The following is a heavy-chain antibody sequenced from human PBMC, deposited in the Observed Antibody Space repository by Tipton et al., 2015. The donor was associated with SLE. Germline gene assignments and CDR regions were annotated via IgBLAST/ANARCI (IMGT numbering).Heavy chain of an antibody. V-gene: IGHV4-59*01. Sequence: TLSLTCTVSGGSISSYYWSWFRQPPGKGLEWIGYIYYSGGTNYNPSLKSRVTMSVDTSKNQFSLKLSSVTAADTAVYYCARERVVVPAALIYYYYMDVWGQGTTVTVSS. CDR2: IYYSGGT. CDR1: GGSISSYY. J-gene: IGHJ6*03. CDR3: ARERVVVPAALIYYYYMDV. D-gene: IGHD2-2*01.